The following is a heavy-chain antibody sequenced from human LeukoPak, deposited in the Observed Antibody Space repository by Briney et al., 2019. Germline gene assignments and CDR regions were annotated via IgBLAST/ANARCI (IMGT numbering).Heavy chain of an antibody. CDR2: ISAYNGST. CDR3: ARDDALVATGSFDY. V-gene: IGHV1-18*01. J-gene: IGHJ4*02. Sequence: ASVKVSCKASVYTFTSYGINWVRQAPGQGLEWMGWISAYNGSTNYAQKLQGRVTMTTDTSTSTAYMELRSLRSDDTAVYYCARDDALVATGSFDYWGQGTLVTVSS. D-gene: IGHD5-12*01. CDR1: VYTFTSYG.